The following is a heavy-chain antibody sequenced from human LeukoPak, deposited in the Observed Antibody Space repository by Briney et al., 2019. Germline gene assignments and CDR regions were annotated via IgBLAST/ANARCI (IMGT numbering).Heavy chain of an antibody. Sequence: PSETLSLTCTVSGGSISSYYWSWIRQPPGKGLEWIGYIYYSGSTNYNPSLKSRVTITVDTSKNQFSLKLSSVTAADTAVYYCARAPYDILTGYYPAYFDYWGQGTLVTVSS. CDR1: GGSISSYY. J-gene: IGHJ4*02. CDR2: IYYSGST. V-gene: IGHV4-59*01. D-gene: IGHD3-9*01. CDR3: ARAPYDILTGYYPAYFDY.